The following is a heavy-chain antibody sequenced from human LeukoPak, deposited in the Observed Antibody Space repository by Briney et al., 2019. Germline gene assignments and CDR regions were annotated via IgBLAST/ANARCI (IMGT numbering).Heavy chain of an antibody. CDR2: IYYSGST. CDR3: ARANYDSSGYYFD. V-gene: IGHV4-39*07. CDR1: GDSVSTTIYY. J-gene: IGHJ4*02. D-gene: IGHD3-22*01. Sequence: ASETLSLTCTVSGDSVSTTIYYWGWIRQPPGRGLECIGSIYYSGSTYYNPSLKSRATILVDTSRNQFSLKLSSVTAADTAVYYCARANYDSSGYYFDWGQGTLVTVSS.